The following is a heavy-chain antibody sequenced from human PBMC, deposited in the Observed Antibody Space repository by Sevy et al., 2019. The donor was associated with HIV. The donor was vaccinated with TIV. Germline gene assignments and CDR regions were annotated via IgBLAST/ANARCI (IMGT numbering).Heavy chain of an antibody. CDR1: GFSFDSYG. J-gene: IGHJ4*02. CDR2: ISGSGSRT. V-gene: IGHV3-23*01. D-gene: IGHD3-9*01. Sequence: GGSLRLSCAVSGFSFDSYGMTWVRQAPGKGLEWVSGISGSGSRTYYADSVKGRFTISRDNSKNILYLQMNSLRAEDTAVYYCARDRATSATGTLFDYWGQGTLVTVSS. CDR3: ARDRATSATGTLFDY.